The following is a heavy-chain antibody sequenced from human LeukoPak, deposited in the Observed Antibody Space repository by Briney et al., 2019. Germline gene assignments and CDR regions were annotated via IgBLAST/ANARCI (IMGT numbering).Heavy chain of an antibody. V-gene: IGHV3-23*01. Sequence: GGSLRLSCAASGFTFSNYGMYWVRQAPGKGLEWVSAISGSGGSTYYADSVKGRFTISRDNSKNTLYLQMNSLRAEDTAVYYCAKDRHTIGWFDAWGQGTLVTVSS. CDR3: AKDRHTIGWFDA. CDR1: GFTFSNYG. CDR2: ISGSGGST. J-gene: IGHJ5*02. D-gene: IGHD2-8*01.